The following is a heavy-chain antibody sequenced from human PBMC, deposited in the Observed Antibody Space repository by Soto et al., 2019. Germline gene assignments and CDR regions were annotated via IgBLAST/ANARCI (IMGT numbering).Heavy chain of an antibody. V-gene: IGHV3-9*01. Sequence: GGSLRLSCAASGFTFSSYWMSWVRQAPGKGLEWVSGINWNSGSIGYGDSVKGRFAISRDNAKNSLHLQMNSLSAEDTAFYYCVKDESINWYSGHFRHWGQGTLVTVSS. CDR1: GFTFSSYW. CDR3: VKDESINWYSGHFRH. CDR2: INWNSGSI. D-gene: IGHD6-13*01. J-gene: IGHJ1*01.